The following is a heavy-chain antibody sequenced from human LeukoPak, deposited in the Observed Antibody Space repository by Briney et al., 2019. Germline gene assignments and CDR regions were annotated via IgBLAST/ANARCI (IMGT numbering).Heavy chain of an antibody. CDR2: INSDGSST. Sequence: GGSLRLSCAASGFTFSSYWMHWVRQAPGKGLVWVSRINSDGSSTSYADSVKGRFTISRDNAKNTLYLQMNSLRAEDTAVYYCARALTYYDFWSGYSGGGIDAFDIWGQGTMVTVSS. J-gene: IGHJ3*02. CDR3: ARALTYYDFWSGYSGGGIDAFDI. D-gene: IGHD3-3*01. CDR1: GFTFSSYW. V-gene: IGHV3-74*01.